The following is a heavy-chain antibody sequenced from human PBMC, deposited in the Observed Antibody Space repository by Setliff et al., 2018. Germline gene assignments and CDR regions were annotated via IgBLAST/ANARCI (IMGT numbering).Heavy chain of an antibody. Sequence: SETLSLTCTVSGDSISSYYWSWIRQPPGKGLEWFGEINQSGSGDYNPSFKGRVTISVDTSKNQFSLILRSVTAADTAVYYCARGRMRGSCSGPSCTYDPFDIWGQGTPVTVSS. V-gene: IGHV4-34*01. J-gene: IGHJ3*02. CDR1: GDSISSYY. D-gene: IGHD2-2*01. CDR3: ARGRMRGSCSGPSCTYDPFDI. CDR2: INQSGSG.